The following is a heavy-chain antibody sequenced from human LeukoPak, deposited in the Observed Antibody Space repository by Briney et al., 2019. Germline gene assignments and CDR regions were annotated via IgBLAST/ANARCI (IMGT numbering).Heavy chain of an antibody. V-gene: IGHV3-21*01. Sequence: GGSLRLSCAGSGFTFSSYSMNWVRQAPGKGLEWVSSITSSNNYIYYADSVKGRFTISRDNSKNTLYLQMNSLRAEDTAVYYCAKERKLLPFDCWGQGTLVTVSS. CDR2: ITSSNNYI. J-gene: IGHJ4*02. D-gene: IGHD6-6*01. CDR3: AKERKLLPFDC. CDR1: GFTFSSYS.